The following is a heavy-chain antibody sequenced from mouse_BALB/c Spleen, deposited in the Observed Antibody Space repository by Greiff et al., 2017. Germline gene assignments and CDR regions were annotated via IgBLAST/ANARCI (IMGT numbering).Heavy chain of an antibody. CDR1: GYTFTDYY. J-gene: IGHJ4*01. CDR3: ARRDYGNIYAMDY. Sequence: VQLQQSGAELARPGASVKLSCKASGYTFTDYYINWVKQRTGQGLEWIGEIYPGSGNTYYNEKFKGKATLTADKSSSTAYMQLSSLTSEDSAVYFCARRDYGNIYAMDYWGQGTSVTVSS. D-gene: IGHD2-1*01. V-gene: IGHV1-77*01. CDR2: IYPGSGNT.